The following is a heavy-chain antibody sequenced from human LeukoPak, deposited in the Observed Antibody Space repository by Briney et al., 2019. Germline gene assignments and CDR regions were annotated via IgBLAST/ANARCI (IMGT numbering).Heavy chain of an antibody. Sequence: SETLSLTCTVSGGSISSYYWSWIRQPPGKGLEWLGYIYHSGSTNYNPSLKSRITISVDKSKNHFSLKLSSVTAADTAVYYCARERSGSEIFARSFDIWGQGTMVTVSS. CDR1: GGSISSYY. CDR2: IYHSGST. J-gene: IGHJ3*02. D-gene: IGHD3-3*01. CDR3: ARERSGSEIFARSFDI. V-gene: IGHV4-59*12.